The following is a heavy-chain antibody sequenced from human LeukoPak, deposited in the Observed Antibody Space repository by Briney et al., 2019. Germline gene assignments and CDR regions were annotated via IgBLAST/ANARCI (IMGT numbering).Heavy chain of an antibody. Sequence: ASETLSLTCAVYGGSFSGYYWSWIRQPPGKGLEWIGNIYYSGSTYYNPSFKSRLTISVDTSKNQFSLKLSSVTAADTAVYYCASLRTGDFDYWGQGALVTVSS. V-gene: IGHV4-34*01. J-gene: IGHJ4*02. D-gene: IGHD3-10*01. CDR2: IYYSGST. CDR1: GGSFSGYY. CDR3: ASLRTGDFDY.